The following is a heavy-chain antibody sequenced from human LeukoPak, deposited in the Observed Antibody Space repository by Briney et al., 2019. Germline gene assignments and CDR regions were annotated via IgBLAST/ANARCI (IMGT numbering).Heavy chain of an antibody. CDR1: GFTVSTNY. D-gene: IGHD6-6*01. CDR2: IYSGGST. Sequence: QPGGSLRLSCAASGFTVSTNYMNWVRQAPGKGLEWVSVIYSGGSTFYADSVKCRFTISRDNSKNTLYLQMNSLRAYDTAVYYWARASIAASGYYFDYWGQGTLVTVSS. J-gene: IGHJ4*02. V-gene: IGHV3-66*02. CDR3: ARASIAASGYYFDY.